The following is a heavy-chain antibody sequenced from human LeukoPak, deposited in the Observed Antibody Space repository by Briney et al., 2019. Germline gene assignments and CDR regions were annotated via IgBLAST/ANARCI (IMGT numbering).Heavy chain of an antibody. V-gene: IGHV4-38-2*01. D-gene: IGHD5-12*01. CDR3: ASTIVPTTNWFDP. CDR2: IYYSGST. Sequence: GSLRLSCAASGFTFSSYGMSWVRQAPGKGLEWIGSIYYSGSTYYNPSLKSRVTISVDTSKNQFSLKLSSVTAADTAVYYCASTIVPTTNWFDPWGQGTLVTVSS. J-gene: IGHJ5*02. CDR1: GFTFSSYG.